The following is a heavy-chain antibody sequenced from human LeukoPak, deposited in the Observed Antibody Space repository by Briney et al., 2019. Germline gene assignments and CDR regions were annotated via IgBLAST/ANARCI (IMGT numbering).Heavy chain of an antibody. D-gene: IGHD3-10*01. CDR2: ISSSGSTI. V-gene: IGHV3-48*03. Sequence: GGSLRLSCAASGFTFSSYEMNWVRQAPGKGLEWVSYISSSGSTIYYADSVKGRFTISRDNAKNSLYLQMNSLRAEDTAVYYCARGPYASGTYGRRGWVHYMDVWGKGTTVTVSS. CDR3: ARGPYASGTYGRRGWVHYMDV. CDR1: GFTFSSYE. J-gene: IGHJ6*03.